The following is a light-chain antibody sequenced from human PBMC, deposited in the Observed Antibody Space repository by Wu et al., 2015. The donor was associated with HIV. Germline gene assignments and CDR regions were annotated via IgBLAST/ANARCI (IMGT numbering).Light chain of an antibody. Sequence: TGERTTPSPXRASQSVRHXLSXGITQTWPRXPTDSSIYNCIQKATGIPPRFSGSGSGTDFTLTITSLESEDFALYYCQHRHNWPLTFGGGTKVEIK. J-gene: IGKJ4*01. CDR2: NCI. CDR3: QHRHNWPLT. V-gene: IGKV3-11*01. CDR1: QSVRHX.